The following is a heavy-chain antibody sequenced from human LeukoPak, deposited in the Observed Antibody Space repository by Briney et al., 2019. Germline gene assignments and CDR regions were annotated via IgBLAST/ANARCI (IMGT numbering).Heavy chain of an antibody. J-gene: IGHJ4*02. V-gene: IGHV1-69*13. Sequence: SVKVSCKASGGTFSGYAISWVRQAPGQGLEWMGGIIPIFGTANYAQKFQGRVTITADESTSTAYMELSSLRSEDTAVYYCARDRGAVAGYFDYWGQGTLATVSS. CDR1: GGTFSGYA. D-gene: IGHD6-19*01. CDR2: IIPIFGTA. CDR3: ARDRGAVAGYFDY.